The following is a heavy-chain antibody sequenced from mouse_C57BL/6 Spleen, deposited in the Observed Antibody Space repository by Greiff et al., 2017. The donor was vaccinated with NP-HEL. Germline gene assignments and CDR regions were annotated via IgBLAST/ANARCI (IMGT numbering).Heavy chain of an antibody. V-gene: IGHV14-4*01. J-gene: IGHJ3*01. Sequence: EVQLVESGAELVRPGASVKLSCTASGFNIKDDYMHWVKQRPEQGLEWIGWIDPENGDTEYASKFQGKATITADTSSNTAYLQLSSLTSEDTAVYYCTIRWLAYWGQGTLVTVSA. CDR2: IDPENGDT. CDR1: GFNIKDDY. CDR3: TIRWLAY.